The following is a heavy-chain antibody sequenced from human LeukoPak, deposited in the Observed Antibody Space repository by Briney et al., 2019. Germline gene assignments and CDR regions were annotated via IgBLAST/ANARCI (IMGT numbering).Heavy chain of an antibody. D-gene: IGHD2-2*01. J-gene: IGHJ4*02. CDR3: ARYRRNQLLYKQKALFDY. CDR1: GGSFSGYY. V-gene: IGHV4-34*01. CDR2: INHSGST. Sequence: NPSETLSLTCAVYGGSFSGYYWSWIRQPPGKGLEWIGEINHSGSTNYNPSLKSRVTISVDTSKNQFSLKLSSVTAADTAVYYCARYRRNQLLYKQKALFDYWGQGTLVTVSS.